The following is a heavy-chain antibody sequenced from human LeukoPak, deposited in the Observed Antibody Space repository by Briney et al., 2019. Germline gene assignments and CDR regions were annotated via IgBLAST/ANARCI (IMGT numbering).Heavy chain of an antibody. D-gene: IGHD5-24*01. CDR3: AGHGRMGTINPSY. J-gene: IGHJ4*02. Sequence: SETLSLTCTVSGGPISNSGYYWGWIPQPPGKGLDWIGSMYYSGSTCYNPSRKSRATISVDTAKNQLSLKLSSVTAADTAVYYCAGHGRMGTINPSYWGQGTLVTVSS. CDR1: GGPISNSGYY. V-gene: IGHV4-39*01. CDR2: MYYSGST.